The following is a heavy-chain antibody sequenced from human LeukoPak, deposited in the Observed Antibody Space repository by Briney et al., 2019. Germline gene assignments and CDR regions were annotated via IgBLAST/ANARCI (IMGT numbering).Heavy chain of an antibody. CDR2: VNSDGSWT. Sequence: GGSLRLSCAASGNYWMHWVRQAPGKGLVWVSHVNSDGSWTSHADSVKGRFTISRDNSKNTLYLQMNSLRAEDTAVYYCARERGSTAFDIWGQGTMVTVSS. V-gene: IGHV3-74*01. J-gene: IGHJ3*02. CDR1: GNYW. D-gene: IGHD1-26*01. CDR3: ARERGSTAFDI.